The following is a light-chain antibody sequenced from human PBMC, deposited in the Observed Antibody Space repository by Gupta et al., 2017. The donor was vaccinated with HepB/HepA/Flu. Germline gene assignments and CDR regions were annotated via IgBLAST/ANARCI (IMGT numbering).Light chain of an antibody. CDR2: AAS. Sequence: AIRMTQSPSSFSASTGDRVTITCRASQGISSYLAWYQQKPGKAPKLLIYAASTLQSGVPSRFSGSGSGTDFTLTISCLQSEDFATYYCQQYDSYPSTFGRGTKVEIK. CDR1: QGISSY. V-gene: IGKV1-8*01. CDR3: QQYDSYPST. J-gene: IGKJ1*01.